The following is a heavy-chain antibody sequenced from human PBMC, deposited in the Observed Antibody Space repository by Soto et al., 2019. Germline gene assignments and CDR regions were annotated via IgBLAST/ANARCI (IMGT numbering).Heavy chain of an antibody. J-gene: IGHJ4*02. D-gene: IGHD1-1*01. Sequence: QVHLVQSGAEVKKPGASVKVSCKGSGYAFTTYGITWVRQAPGQGLEWMGWISAHNGNTNYAQKLQGRVTVTRDTSTSTAYMELRSLRSDGTAVYYCARGRYGDYWGQGALVNVSS. CDR3: ARGRYGDY. CDR2: ISAHNGNT. V-gene: IGHV1-18*01. CDR1: GYAFTTYG.